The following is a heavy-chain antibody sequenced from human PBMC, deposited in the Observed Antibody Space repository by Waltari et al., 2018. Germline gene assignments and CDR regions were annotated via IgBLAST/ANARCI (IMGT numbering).Heavy chain of an antibody. CDR1: GDSLSSNHW. Sequence: QVHLHESGPGLVKPSGTLSLTCAVSGDSLSSNHWWSWVRQPPGKGLEWVGQVHRSGKINYNPSLESRVTMSMDTSNNQFSLRVTSATASDTAVYYCARDRGRGLYLDSWGQGTLVTVSP. J-gene: IGHJ4*02. V-gene: IGHV4-4*02. CDR3: ARDRGRGLYLDS. CDR2: VHRSGKI. D-gene: IGHD2-15*01.